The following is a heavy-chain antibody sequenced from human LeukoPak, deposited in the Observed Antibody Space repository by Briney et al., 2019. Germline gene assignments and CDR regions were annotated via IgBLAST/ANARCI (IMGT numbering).Heavy chain of an antibody. CDR2: INPNSGGT. J-gene: IGHJ5*02. CDR1: GYTFTGYY. D-gene: IGHD3-10*01. CDR3: ARDPCRIYEGSGSPSYNWFDP. Sequence: ASVKVSCKASGYTFTGYYMHWVRQAPGQGLEWMGWINPNSGGTNYAQKFQGRVTMTRDTSISTAYMELSRLRSDDTAVYYCARDPCRIYEGSGSPSYNWFDPWGQGTLVTVSS. V-gene: IGHV1-2*02.